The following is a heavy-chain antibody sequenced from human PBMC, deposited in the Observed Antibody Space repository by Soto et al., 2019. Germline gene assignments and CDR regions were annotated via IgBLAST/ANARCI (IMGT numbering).Heavy chain of an antibody. CDR2: IIPIFGTA. D-gene: IGHD2-2*02. CDR1: GGTFSSYA. CDR3: ASGYCSSTSCYTPLSYYYYGMDV. J-gene: IGHJ6*02. V-gene: IGHV1-69*06. Sequence: SVKVSCKASGGTFSSYAISWVRQAPGQGLEWMGGIIPIFGTANYAQKFQGRVTITADKSTSTAYMELSSLRSEDTAVYYCASGYCSSTSCYTPLSYYYYGMDVWGQGTTVTVSS.